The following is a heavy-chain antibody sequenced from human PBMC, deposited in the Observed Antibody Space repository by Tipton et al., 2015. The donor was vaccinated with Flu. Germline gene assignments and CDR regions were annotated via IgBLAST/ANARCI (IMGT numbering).Heavy chain of an antibody. CDR2: IYYSGST. V-gene: IGHV4-59*01. J-gene: IGHJ2*01. D-gene: IGHD6-19*01. CDR3: ARAGSSGWYVSNAPNWYFDL. CDR1: GGSISSYY. Sequence: TLSLTCTVSGGSISSYYWSWIRQPPGKGLEWIGYIYYSGSTNYNPSLKSRVTISVDTSKNQFSLKLSSVTAADTAVYYCARAGSSGWYVSNAPNWYFDLWGRGTLVTVSS.